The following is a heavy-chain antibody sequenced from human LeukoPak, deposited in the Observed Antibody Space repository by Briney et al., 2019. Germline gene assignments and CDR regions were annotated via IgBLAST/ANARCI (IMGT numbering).Heavy chain of an antibody. CDR1: GFTFSSYW. CDR3: ARWNKGYSYGYGYYFDY. J-gene: IGHJ4*02. CDR2: IKQDGSEK. V-gene: IGHV3-7*01. D-gene: IGHD5-18*01. Sequence: PGGSLRLSCAASGFTFSSYWMSWARQAPGKGLEWVANIKQDGSEKYYVDSVKGRFTISRDNAKNSLYLQTNSLRAEDTAVYYCARWNKGYSYGYGYYFDYWGQGTLVTVSS.